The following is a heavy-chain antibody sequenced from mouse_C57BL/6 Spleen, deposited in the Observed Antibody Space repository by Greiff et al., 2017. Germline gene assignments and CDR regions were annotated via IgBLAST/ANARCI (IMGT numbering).Heavy chain of an antibody. J-gene: IGHJ2*01. CDR2: INPYNGDT. CDR1: GYSFTGYF. Sequence: EVQRVESGPELVKPGDSVKISCKASGYSFTGYFMNWVMQSHGKSLEWIGRINPYNGDTFYNQKFKGKATLTVDKSSSTAHMELRSLTSEDSAVYYCYYGSSYFDYWGQGTTLTVSS. V-gene: IGHV1-20*01. D-gene: IGHD1-1*01. CDR3: YYGSSYFDY.